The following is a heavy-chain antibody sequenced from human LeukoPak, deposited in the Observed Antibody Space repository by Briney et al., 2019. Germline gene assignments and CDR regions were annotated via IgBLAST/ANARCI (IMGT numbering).Heavy chain of an antibody. J-gene: IGHJ4*02. CDR2: ISYDGSNK. CDR3: ARDRFKARPN. V-gene: IGHV3-30*04. D-gene: IGHD6-6*01. CDR1: GFTFSSYA. Sequence: PGGSLRLSCAASGFTFSSYAMHWVRQAPDKGLEWVAVISYDGSNKYYADSVKGRFTISRDNSKNTPYLQMNSLRAEDTAVYYCARDRFKARPNWGQGTLVSVSS.